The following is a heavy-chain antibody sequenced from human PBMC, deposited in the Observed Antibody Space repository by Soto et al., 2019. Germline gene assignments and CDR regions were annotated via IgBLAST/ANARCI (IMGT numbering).Heavy chain of an antibody. CDR3: TLRYCSSTSCSDY. CDR1: GFTFSSYA. V-gene: IGHV3-23*01. Sequence: GGSLILSCAASGFTFSSYAMSWVRQAPGKGLEWVSAISGSGGSTYYADSVKGRFTISRDNSKNTLYLQMNSLRAEDTAVYYSTLRYCSSTSCSDYWGQGTLVTVSS. CDR2: ISGSGGST. J-gene: IGHJ4*02. D-gene: IGHD2-2*01.